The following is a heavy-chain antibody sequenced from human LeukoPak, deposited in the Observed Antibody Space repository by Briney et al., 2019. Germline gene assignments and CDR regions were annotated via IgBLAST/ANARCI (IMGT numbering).Heavy chain of an antibody. CDR1: GYSISSGYY. D-gene: IGHD1-1*01. CDR3: ARGDPPQL. CDR2: IYHSGST. V-gene: IGHV4-38-2*02. Sequence: SETLSLTCSVSGYSISSGYYWGWIRQPPGKGLEWIGSIYHSGSTYYNPSLKSRVTISVDTSKNQFSLKLSSVTAADTAVYYCARGDPPQLWGQGTLVTVSS. J-gene: IGHJ4*02.